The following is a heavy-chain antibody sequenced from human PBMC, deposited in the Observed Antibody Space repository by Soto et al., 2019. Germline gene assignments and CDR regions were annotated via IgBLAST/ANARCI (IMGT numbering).Heavy chain of an antibody. Sequence: QVQLQESGPGLVKPSQTLSLTCTVSGGSISSGGYYWSWIRQHPGKVLEWIGYVYYSGSTYYNPSLTSRVNMPVDTAKNQFSMKLSSVTAAVTGVYYCARVFMWETVAGTESLQWGAFDIWGQGTMVTVSS. CDR1: GGSISSGGYY. J-gene: IGHJ3*02. V-gene: IGHV4-31*03. CDR3: ARVFMWETVAGTESLQWGAFDI. D-gene: IGHD6-19*01. CDR2: VYYSGST.